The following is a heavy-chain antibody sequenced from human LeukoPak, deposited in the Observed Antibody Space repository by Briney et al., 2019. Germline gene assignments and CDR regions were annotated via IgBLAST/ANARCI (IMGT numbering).Heavy chain of an antibody. D-gene: IGHD3-3*01. Sequence: ASVKVSCKASGYTFTSYGISWVRQAPGQGLEWMGWISAYNGNTNYAQKRQGRVTITTETSTSTAYMELRSLRSDDTAVYYCAREVSEITIFGVVSYYYMDVWGKGTTVTVSS. CDR3: AREVSEITIFGVVSYYYMDV. J-gene: IGHJ6*03. CDR1: GYTFTSYG. V-gene: IGHV1-18*01. CDR2: ISAYNGNT.